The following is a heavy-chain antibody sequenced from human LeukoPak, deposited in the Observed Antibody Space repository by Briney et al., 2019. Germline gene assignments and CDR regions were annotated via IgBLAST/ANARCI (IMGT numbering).Heavy chain of an antibody. CDR1: GYSFPSYW. J-gene: IGHJ4*02. Sequence: GESLKISCKGSGYSFPSYWTAWVRQMPGKGLEWMGIIYPGDSDTRYSPFFQGQVTISADKSISTAYLQWSSLKASDTAMYYCARPYDSGWTGFEYWGQGTLVTVSS. V-gene: IGHV5-51*01. D-gene: IGHD6-19*01. CDR3: ARPYDSGWTGFEY. CDR2: IYPGDSDT.